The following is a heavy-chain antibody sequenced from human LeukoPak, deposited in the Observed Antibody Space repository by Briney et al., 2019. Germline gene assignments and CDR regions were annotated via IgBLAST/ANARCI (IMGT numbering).Heavy chain of an antibody. CDR3: AKECYDRSGYCFDY. V-gene: IGHV3-23*01. CDR2: ISSSGSGGNT. J-gene: IGHJ4*02. D-gene: IGHD3-22*01. CDR1: GVTLSNYA. Sequence: PTGGSLRLSCVASGVTLSNYAMSWARQAPGKGLEWVSGISSSGSGGNTYYADSAQGRFTISRDNSKDALYLQMNNLRAEDTAVYYCAKECYDRSGYCFDYWGQGTLVTVSS.